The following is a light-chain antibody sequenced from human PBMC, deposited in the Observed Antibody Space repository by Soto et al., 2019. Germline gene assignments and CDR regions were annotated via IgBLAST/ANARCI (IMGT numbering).Light chain of an antibody. CDR3: QHYNGYSWT. Sequence: DIQMTQSPSTLSASVGDSVTITCRASLGISTYLAWYQQGPGKAPKLLIYDGSTLESGVPSRFSGSGSGTEFTLSISWLQPEDFATYYCQHYNGYSWTFGQGTKVEIK. V-gene: IGKV1-5*01. J-gene: IGKJ1*01. CDR1: LGISTY. CDR2: DGS.